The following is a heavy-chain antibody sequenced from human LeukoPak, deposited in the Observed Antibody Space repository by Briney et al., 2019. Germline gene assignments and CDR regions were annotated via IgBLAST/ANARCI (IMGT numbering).Heavy chain of an antibody. CDR3: ATHDSSGYYRDY. J-gene: IGHJ4*02. CDR1: GGTFSGYA. CDR2: IIPILGIA. D-gene: IGHD3-22*01. Sequence: PPASVKVSCKASGGTFSGYAISWVRQAPGQGLEWMGRIIPILGIANYAQKFQGTVTITADKSTSTAYMELSSLRSEDTAVYYCATHDSSGYYRDYWGQGTLVTVSS. V-gene: IGHV1-69*04.